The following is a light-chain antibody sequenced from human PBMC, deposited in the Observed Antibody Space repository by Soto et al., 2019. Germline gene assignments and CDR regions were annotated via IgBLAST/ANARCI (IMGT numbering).Light chain of an antibody. CDR2: EVN. Sequence: QSVLTQPASVSVSPGQSIAISCTGNSSGIGTFNLVSWYQQHPGKAPKLIIYEVNKRPSGISSRFSGSKSGNTASLTISGLQAEDEADYYCYSFAGFNTQFGGGTKVTVL. J-gene: IGLJ2*01. CDR3: YSFAGFNTQ. CDR1: SSGIGTFNL. V-gene: IGLV2-23*02.